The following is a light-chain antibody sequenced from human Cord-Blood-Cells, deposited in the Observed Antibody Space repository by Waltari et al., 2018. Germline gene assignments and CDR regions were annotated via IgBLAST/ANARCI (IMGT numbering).Light chain of an antibody. CDR2: GAS. Sequence: VSPGERATLSCRASQSVSSNLAWYQQKPGQAPRLLIYGASTRATGIPARFSGSGSGTEFTLTISSLQSEDFAVYYCQQYNNWPPWTFGQGTMVEIK. J-gene: IGKJ1*01. V-gene: IGKV3-15*01. CDR1: QSVSSN. CDR3: QQYNNWPPWT.